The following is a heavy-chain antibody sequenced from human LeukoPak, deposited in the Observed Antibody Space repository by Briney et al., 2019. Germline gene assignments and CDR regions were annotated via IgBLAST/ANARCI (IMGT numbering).Heavy chain of an antibody. Sequence: ASVKVSCKASGGTFSGYAISWVRQAPGQGLEWMGGIIPIFGTANYAQKFQGRVTITADESTSTAYMELSSLRSEDTAVYYCARPRGGNYYDRSGYFGHWSQGTLVTVSS. J-gene: IGHJ4*02. CDR3: ARPRGGNYYDRSGYFGH. CDR2: IIPIFGTA. D-gene: IGHD3-22*01. CDR1: GGTFSGYA. V-gene: IGHV1-69*13.